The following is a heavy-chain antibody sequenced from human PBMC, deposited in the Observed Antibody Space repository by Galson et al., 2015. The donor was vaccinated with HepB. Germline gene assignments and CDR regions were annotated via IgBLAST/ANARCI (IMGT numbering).Heavy chain of an antibody. CDR3: AREAFSSGWYFDY. Sequence: SLRLSCAASEFTFSSYDMHWVRQAPGKGLEWVTFIRYDGSNEYSADSVKGRFAISRDNSKNTLFLQMNSLRPEDTAVYYCAREAFSSGWYFDYWGQGTLVTVSS. V-gene: IGHV3-30*02. D-gene: IGHD6-19*01. CDR1: EFTFSSYD. CDR2: IRYDGSNE. J-gene: IGHJ4*02.